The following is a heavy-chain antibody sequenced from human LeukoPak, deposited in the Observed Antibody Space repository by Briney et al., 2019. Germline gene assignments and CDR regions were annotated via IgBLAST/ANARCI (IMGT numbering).Heavy chain of an antibody. D-gene: IGHD3-10*01. Sequence: ASETLSLTCAVYGGSFSGYYWSWIRQPPGKGLEWIGEINHSGSTNYNPSLKSRVTISVDTSKNQFSLKLSSVTAADTAVYYCARGMVRGVISRSYYYGMDVWGQGTTVTVSS. CDR3: ARGMVRGVISRSYYYGMDV. CDR2: INHSGST. J-gene: IGHJ6*02. CDR1: GGSFSGYY. V-gene: IGHV4-34*01.